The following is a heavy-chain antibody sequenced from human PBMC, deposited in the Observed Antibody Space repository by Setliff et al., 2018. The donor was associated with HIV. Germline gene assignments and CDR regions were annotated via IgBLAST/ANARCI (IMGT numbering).Heavy chain of an antibody. Sequence: SETLSLTCTVSGGSISSSSYYWGWIRQPPGKGLEWIGSNYYSGSTYYNPSLKSRVTISVDTSKNQFSLKLSSVTASDTAVYSCARDDDKPDYNYYGMDVWGQGTTVTVSS. CDR3: ARDDDKPDYNYYGMDV. CDR2: NYYSGST. J-gene: IGHJ6*02. D-gene: IGHD1-1*01. V-gene: IGHV4-39*02. CDR1: GGSISSSSYY.